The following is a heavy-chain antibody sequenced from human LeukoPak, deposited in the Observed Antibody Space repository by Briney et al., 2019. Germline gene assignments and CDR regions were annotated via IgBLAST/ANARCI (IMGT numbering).Heavy chain of an antibody. CDR3: ARLVEPAANPLWFGELLQGAGGDY. CDR1: GYSFTSYW. J-gene: IGHJ4*02. V-gene: IGHV5-51*01. D-gene: IGHD3-10*01. CDR2: IYPGYSDT. Sequence: LGESLKISCKGSGYSFTSYWIGWVRQMPGKGLEWMGIIYPGYSDTRYSPSFQGQVTISADKSISTAYLQWSSLKASDTAMYYCARLVEPAANPLWFGELLQGAGGDYWGQGTLVTVSS.